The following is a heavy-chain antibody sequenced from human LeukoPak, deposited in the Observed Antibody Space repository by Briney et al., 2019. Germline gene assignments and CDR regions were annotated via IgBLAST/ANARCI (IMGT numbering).Heavy chain of an antibody. V-gene: IGHV3-7*01. CDR1: GFTFSSYW. CDR2: IKQDGSEK. J-gene: IGHJ4*02. D-gene: IGHD6-13*01. Sequence: GGSLRLSCAASGFTFSSYWMSWVRQAPGKGLEWVANIKQDGSEKYYVDSVKDRFTISRDNAKNSLYLQMHSLRADDTAVYYCARGRLAAAGKGPWNYWGQGTLVTVSS. CDR3: ARGRLAAAGKGPWNY.